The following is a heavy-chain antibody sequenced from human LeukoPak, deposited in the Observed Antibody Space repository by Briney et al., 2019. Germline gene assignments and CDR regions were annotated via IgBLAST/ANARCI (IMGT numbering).Heavy chain of an antibody. CDR3: ARGTNWFDP. CDR1: GGSISSYY. Sequence: SETLSLTCTVSGGSISSYYWSWIRQPPGKGLEWIGYIYYSGSTNYNPSLKSRVTISVDTSKNQFSLKLSSVTAADTAVYYCARGTNWFDPWGQGTLVTVSS. V-gene: IGHV4-59*08. CDR2: IYYSGST. J-gene: IGHJ5*02.